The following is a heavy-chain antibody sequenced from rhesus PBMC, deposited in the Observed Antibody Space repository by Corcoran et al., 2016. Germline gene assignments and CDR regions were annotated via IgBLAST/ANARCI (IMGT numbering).Heavy chain of an antibody. Sequence: QVQLPESGPGLVKPLETLSPTCAGSGGPLSRNSWGRVRPAPVKGLEGIGYIYDSGSSTNYNPSLKSRVTLSVDTSKNQLALKLSSVTAADTAMYYCARLGPIYYFDYWGQGVLVTVSS. CDR2: IYDSGSST. D-gene: IGHD1-44*01. CDR1: GGPLSRNS. CDR3: ARLGPIYYFDY. J-gene: IGHJ4*01. V-gene: IGHV4S11*01.